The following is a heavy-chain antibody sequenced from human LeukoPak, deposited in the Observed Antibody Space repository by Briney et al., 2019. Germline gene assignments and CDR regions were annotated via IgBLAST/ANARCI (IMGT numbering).Heavy chain of an antibody. CDR2: ISGSADST. Sequence: GGSLRLSCAASGFIFTSYAMTWVRQAPGKGLVWVSAISGSADSTYYADSVKGRFTISRDNSKNTLHLQMNSLRADDTAVYYCARGFRIPDVWGQGTTVTVSS. CDR3: ARGFRIPDV. V-gene: IGHV3-23*01. D-gene: IGHD2-15*01. J-gene: IGHJ6*02. CDR1: GFIFTSYA.